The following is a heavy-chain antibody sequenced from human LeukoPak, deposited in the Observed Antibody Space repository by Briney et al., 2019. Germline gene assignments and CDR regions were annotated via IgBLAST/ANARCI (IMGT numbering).Heavy chain of an antibody. CDR1: GFTFGDYA. Sequence: GGSLRLSCTASGFTFGDYAMSWVRQAPGKGLEWVGFIRSKAYGGTTEYAASVKGRFTISRDDSKSIAYLQMNSLKTEDTAVYHCTRDGSGSYYKPPFDYWGQGTLVTVSS. V-gene: IGHV3-49*04. CDR3: TRDGSGSYYKPPFDY. D-gene: IGHD3-10*01. CDR2: IRSKAYGGTT. J-gene: IGHJ4*02.